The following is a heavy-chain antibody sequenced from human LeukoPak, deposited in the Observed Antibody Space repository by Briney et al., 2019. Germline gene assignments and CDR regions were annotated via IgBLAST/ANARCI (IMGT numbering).Heavy chain of an antibody. J-gene: IGHJ4*02. D-gene: IGHD6-19*01. CDR2: INHSGST. Sequence: SETLSLTCAVYGGSFSGYYWSWIRQPPGKGLEWIGEINHSGSTNYNPSLKSRVTISVDTSKNQFSLKLSSVTAADTAVYYCARHIAVAGTSWGKGTLVTVFS. CDR1: GGSFSGYY. CDR3: ARHIAVAGTS. V-gene: IGHV4-34*01.